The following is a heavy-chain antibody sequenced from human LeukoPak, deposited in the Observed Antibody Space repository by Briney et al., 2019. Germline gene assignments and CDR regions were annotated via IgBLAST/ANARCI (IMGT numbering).Heavy chain of an antibody. CDR1: GYTFTSYA. Sequence: ASVKVSCKASGYTFTSYAMHWVRQAPGQRLEWMGWINAGNGNTKYSQKFQGRVTITRDTSASTAYMELSSLRSEDTAVYYCARGLGTTPHFDYWGQGALVTVSS. J-gene: IGHJ4*02. D-gene: IGHD1-26*01. CDR2: INAGNGNT. CDR3: ARGLGTTPHFDY. V-gene: IGHV1-3*01.